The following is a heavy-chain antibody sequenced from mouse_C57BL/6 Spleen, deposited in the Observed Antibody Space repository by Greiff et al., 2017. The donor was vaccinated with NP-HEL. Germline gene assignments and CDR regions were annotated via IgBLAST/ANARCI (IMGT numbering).Heavy chain of an antibody. CDR2: KSYDGSN. CDR3: ARPYGSSYGTWFAY. V-gene: IGHV3-6*01. CDR1: GYSITSGYY. J-gene: IGHJ3*01. D-gene: IGHD1-1*01. Sequence: EVQRVESGPGLVKPSQSLSLTYSVTGYSITSGYYWNWIRQFPGNKLEWMGYKSYDGSNNYNPSLKNRISITRDTSKNQFFLKLNSVTTEDTATYYCARPYGSSYGTWFAYWGQGTLVTVSA.